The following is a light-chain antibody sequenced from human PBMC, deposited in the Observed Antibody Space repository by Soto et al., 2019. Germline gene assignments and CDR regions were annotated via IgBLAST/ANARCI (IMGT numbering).Light chain of an antibody. CDR3: QQLKA. J-gene: IGKJ1*01. CDR1: QGISSY. CDR2: AAS. V-gene: IGKV1-9*01. Sequence: DIQLTQSPSFLSASVGDRVTITCRASQGISSYLARYQQKPGKAPKLLIYAASTLQSGVPSRFSGSGSGTEFTLTISSLQPEDFATYYCQQLKAFGQGTKVEIK.